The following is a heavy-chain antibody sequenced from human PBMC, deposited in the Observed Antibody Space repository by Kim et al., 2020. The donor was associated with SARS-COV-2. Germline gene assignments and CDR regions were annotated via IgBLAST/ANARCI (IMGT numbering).Heavy chain of an antibody. D-gene: IGHD3-3*01. CDR2: LYYSGST. Sequence: SETLSLTCTVSGGSISSGGYYWSWIRQHPGKGLEWLGYLYYSGSTYYNPSLKSRVTISVDTSKNQFSLKLSSVTAADTAVYYCARSRITIFGYGYWGQGTLVTVSS. J-gene: IGHJ4*02. CDR1: GGSISSGGYY. CDR3: ARSRITIFGYGY. V-gene: IGHV4-31*03.